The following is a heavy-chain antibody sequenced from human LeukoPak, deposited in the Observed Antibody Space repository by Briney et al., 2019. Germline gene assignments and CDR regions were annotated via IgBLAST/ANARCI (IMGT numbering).Heavy chain of an antibody. D-gene: IGHD3-22*01. CDR1: GGTFSSYA. J-gene: IGHJ4*02. Sequence: SVKVSCKASGGTFSSYAISWVRQAPGQGLEWMRGIIPIFGTANYAQKFQGRVTITTDESTGTAYMELSSLRSEDTAVYYCAKDKKCYDSSGYSDYFDYWGQGTLVTVSS. CDR3: AKDKKCYDSSGYSDYFDY. CDR2: IIPIFGTA. V-gene: IGHV1-69*05.